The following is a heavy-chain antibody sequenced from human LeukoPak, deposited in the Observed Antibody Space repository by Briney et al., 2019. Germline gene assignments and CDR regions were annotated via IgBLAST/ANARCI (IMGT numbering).Heavy chain of an antibody. Sequence: GGSLRLSCAASGFTFSNYAMSWVRQAPGKGLEWVSAISGSGSSTYYADSVKGRFTISRDNSKNTVYLQMNSLRAEDTAVYYCARDYPRGYSSSWSLGPWGQGTLVTVSS. CDR1: GFTFSNYA. CDR2: ISGSGSST. V-gene: IGHV3-23*01. CDR3: ARDYPRGYSSSWSLGP. D-gene: IGHD6-13*01. J-gene: IGHJ5*02.